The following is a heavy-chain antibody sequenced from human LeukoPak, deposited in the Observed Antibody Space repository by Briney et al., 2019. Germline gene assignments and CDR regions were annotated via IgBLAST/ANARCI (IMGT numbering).Heavy chain of an antibody. CDR1: GGSMYSYY. V-gene: IGHV4-59*07. CDR2: ISFNGRT. D-gene: IGHD3-22*01. CDR3: ARLLDYDNSGDPDTFDI. J-gene: IGHJ3*02. Sequence: SDTLSLTCSLSGGSMYSYYWSWIRQSTGKGLVWIAFISFNGRTRYSPSLQSRVTISLDTSRNHFSLHLRAVTAADTAMHYCARLLDYDNSGDPDTFDIWGHGTLVTVSS.